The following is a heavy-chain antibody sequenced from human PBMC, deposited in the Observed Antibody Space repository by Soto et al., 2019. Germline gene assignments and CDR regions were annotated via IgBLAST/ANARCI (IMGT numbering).Heavy chain of an antibody. CDR2: IYYSGST. D-gene: IGHD1-26*01. J-gene: IGHJ5*02. CDR1: GVSISSYY. V-gene: IGHV4-59*01. CDR3: ARSLYSGSYNNWFDP. Sequence: SETLSLTCTVSGVSISSYYWSWIRHPPGKGLEYIGYIYYSGSTNYNPSLKSRVTISVDTSKKQFSLKLSSVTAADTAVYYCARSLYSGSYNNWFDPWGQGTLVTVSS.